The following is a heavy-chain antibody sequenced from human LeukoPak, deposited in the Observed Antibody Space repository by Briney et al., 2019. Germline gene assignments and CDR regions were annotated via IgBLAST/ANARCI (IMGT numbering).Heavy chain of an antibody. V-gene: IGHV4-4*02. Sequence: PSGTLSLTCGVSGGSISSNNWWSWVRQPPGKGLEWIGEIYHSGNSNYNPSLKSRVTISVDKSKNQFSLKLTSVTAADTAVYYCARDIGSSTPSGVWGKGTTVTVSS. CDR3: ARDIGSSTPSGV. CDR2: IYHSGNS. J-gene: IGHJ6*04. CDR1: GGSISSNNW. D-gene: IGHD1-26*01.